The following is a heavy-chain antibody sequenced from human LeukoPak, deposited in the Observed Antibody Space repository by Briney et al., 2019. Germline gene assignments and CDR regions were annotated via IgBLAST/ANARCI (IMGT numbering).Heavy chain of an antibody. V-gene: IGHV3-20*04. Sequence: GGSLRLSCAASGFTLDDYGMSWVRQAPGKGLEWVSGINWNGGSTGYADSVKGRFTISRDNAKNSLYLQMNSLRAEDTALYYCARYRVVVPAAIFYYYYYMDVWGKGTTVTVSS. CDR3: ARYRVVVPAAIFYYYYYMDV. CDR2: INWNGGST. J-gene: IGHJ6*03. CDR1: GFTLDDYG. D-gene: IGHD2-2*02.